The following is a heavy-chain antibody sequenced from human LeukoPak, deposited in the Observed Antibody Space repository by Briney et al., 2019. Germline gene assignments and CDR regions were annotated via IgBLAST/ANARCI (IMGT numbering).Heavy chain of an antibody. CDR2: IYSGGST. CDR3: AKRRGLELLYYYYMDV. V-gene: IGHV3-23*01. D-gene: IGHD1-7*01. CDR1: GFTLSSYA. Sequence: GGSLRLSCAASGFTLSSYAMSWVRQAPGKGLEWVSIIYSGGSTYYAHSVKGRFTISRDNSKNTLFLQMNSLRAEDTAVYYCAKRRGLELLYYYYMDVWGKGTTVTVSS. J-gene: IGHJ6*03.